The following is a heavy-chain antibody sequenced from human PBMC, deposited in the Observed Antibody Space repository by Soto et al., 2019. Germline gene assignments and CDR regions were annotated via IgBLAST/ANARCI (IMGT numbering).Heavy chain of an antibody. J-gene: IGHJ3*02. D-gene: IGHD2-2*01. CDR1: GYTLTELS. Sequence: GASVKVSCKVSGYTLTELSMHWVRQAPGKGLEWMGGFDPEDGETIYAQKFQGRVTMTEDTSTDTAYMELSSLRSEDTAVYYCATLFYQSGLDAFDIWGQGTMVTVSS. CDR2: FDPEDGET. CDR3: ATLFYQSGLDAFDI. V-gene: IGHV1-24*01.